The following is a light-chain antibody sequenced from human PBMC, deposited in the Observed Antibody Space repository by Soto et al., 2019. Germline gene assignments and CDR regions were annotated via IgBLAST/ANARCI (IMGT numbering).Light chain of an antibody. Sequence: SALTQPPSASGTRGQLVILSCSGSSSNIGSNYVYWYQQLPGTAPKLLIYRNNQRPSGVPDRFSGSKSGTSASLAISGLRSEDEADYYCAAWDDSLSGRGVFGTGTKVTVL. CDR1: SSNIGSNY. J-gene: IGLJ1*01. V-gene: IGLV1-47*01. CDR3: AAWDDSLSGRGV. CDR2: RNN.